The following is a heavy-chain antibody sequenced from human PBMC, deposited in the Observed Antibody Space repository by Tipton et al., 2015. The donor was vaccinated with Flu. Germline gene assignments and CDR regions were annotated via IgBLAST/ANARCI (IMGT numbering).Heavy chain of an antibody. CDR1: GGSISSYTYY. D-gene: IGHD3-10*02. CDR3: ARMMLTQYSYYTMDV. J-gene: IGHJ6*02. V-gene: IGHV4-39*07. Sequence: TLSLTCTVSGGSISSYTYYWGWFRQSPGTGLEWIGSIYYSGTTYYNPSLKSRVTMSIDTSKNQFSLKVTSVTAADTAVYYCARMMLTQYSYYTMDVWGQGTAVAVAS. CDR2: IYYSGTT.